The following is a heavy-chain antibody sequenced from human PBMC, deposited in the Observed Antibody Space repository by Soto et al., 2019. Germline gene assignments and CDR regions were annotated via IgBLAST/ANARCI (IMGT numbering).Heavy chain of an antibody. J-gene: IGHJ3*02. CDR1: GYTFTNYV. Sequence: QVQLVQSGAEVKKPGASVKVSCKASGYTFTNYVIHWVRQAPGPSLEWMGWVGIGSTKTDYSQKFLGRVTFSKDTSANTAHMELGGLKSEDTAVYYCAGEGVASASHPWGDAFDIWGQGTMVTVSS. V-gene: IGHV1-3*04. CDR2: VGIGSTKT. CDR3: AGEGVASASHPWGDAFDI. D-gene: IGHD3-16*01.